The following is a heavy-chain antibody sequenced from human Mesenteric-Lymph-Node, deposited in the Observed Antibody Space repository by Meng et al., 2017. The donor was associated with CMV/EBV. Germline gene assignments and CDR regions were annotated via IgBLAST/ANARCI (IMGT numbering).Heavy chain of an antibody. CDR3: ARDLYYYDSSGYSYFDY. D-gene: IGHD3-22*01. J-gene: IGHJ4*02. CDR1: SSNSAA. V-gene: IGHV6-1*01. CDR2: TYYRSKWYN. Sequence: SSNSAAWNWIRQSPSGGLEWLGRTYYRSKWYNDYAVSVKSRITINPDTSKNQFSLQLNSVTPEDTAVYYCARDLYYYDSSGYSYFDYWGQGTLVTVSS.